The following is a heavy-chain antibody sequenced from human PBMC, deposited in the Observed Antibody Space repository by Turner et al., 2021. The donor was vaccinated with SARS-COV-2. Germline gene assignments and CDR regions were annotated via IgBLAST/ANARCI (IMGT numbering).Heavy chain of an antibody. J-gene: IGHJ6*02. V-gene: IGHV4-39*02. CDR1: GGSISSSSYS. CDR3: AGEVVVLTTTHYGMDV. D-gene: IGHD1-26*01. CDR2: IYYSGST. Sequence: QLQLQESGQGLVKPSETLSLTCTVSGGSISSSSYSWGWIRQPPGKGLEWIGSIYYSGSTYYNPSFKRRVTISVDTSKNQFSQKLSSVTAADTAVYYCAGEVVVLTTTHYGMDVWGQGTTVTVSS.